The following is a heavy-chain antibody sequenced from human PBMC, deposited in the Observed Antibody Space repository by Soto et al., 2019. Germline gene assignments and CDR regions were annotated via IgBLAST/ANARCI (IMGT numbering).Heavy chain of an antibody. J-gene: IGHJ4*02. CDR3: ARVPLRYSSSWYYFDY. Sequence: GGSLRLSCAASGFTFSSYAMHWVRQAPGKGLEWVAVISYDGSNKYYADSVKGRFTISRDNSKNTLYLQMNSLRAEDTAVYYCARVPLRYSSSWYYFDYWGQGTLVTVSS. CDR1: GFTFSSYA. V-gene: IGHV3-30-3*01. D-gene: IGHD6-6*01. CDR2: ISYDGSNK.